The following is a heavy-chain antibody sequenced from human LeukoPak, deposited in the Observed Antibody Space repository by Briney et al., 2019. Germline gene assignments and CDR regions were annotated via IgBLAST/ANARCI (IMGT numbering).Heavy chain of an antibody. V-gene: IGHV1-8*01. CDR3: ARGWANGGYRRRCFDY. CDR2: MNPNSGNT. Sequence: ASVKVSCKASGYTFTSYDINWVRQATGQGLEWMGWMNPNSGNTGYAQKFQGRVTMTRNTSISTAYMELSSLRSEDTAVYYCARGWANGGYRRRCFDYWGQGTLVTVSS. D-gene: IGHD5-12*01. CDR1: GYTFTSYD. J-gene: IGHJ4*02.